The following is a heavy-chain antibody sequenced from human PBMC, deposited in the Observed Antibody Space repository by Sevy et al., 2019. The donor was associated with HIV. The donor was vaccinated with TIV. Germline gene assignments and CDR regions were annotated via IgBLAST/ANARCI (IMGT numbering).Heavy chain of an antibody. J-gene: IGHJ5*02. CDR1: GYTFTSYG. D-gene: IGHD2-2*01. Sequence: ASVKVSCKASGYTFTSYGISWVRQAPGQGLEWMGWISAYNGNTNYPQKLQGRVTMTTDTSTSTAYMELRSLRSDDTAVYYCARGVPPLRVIGGWVWFDPWGQGTLVTVSS. CDR2: ISAYNGNT. CDR3: ARGVPPLRVIGGWVWFDP. V-gene: IGHV1-18*01.